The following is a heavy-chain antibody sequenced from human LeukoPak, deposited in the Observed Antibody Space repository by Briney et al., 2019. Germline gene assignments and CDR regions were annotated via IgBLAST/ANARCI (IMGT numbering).Heavy chain of an antibody. D-gene: IGHD3-16*01. CDR3: AKDYVWSCDY. J-gene: IGHJ4*02. CDR1: GFTFSDYY. Sequence: GGSLRLSCAASGFTFSDYYMSWIRQAPGKGLEWVSYISSSGSTIYYADSVKGRFTISRDNAKNSLSLQMNSLRGEDTAVYYCAKDYVWSCDYWGPGNLVIVSS. V-gene: IGHV3-11*04. CDR2: ISSSGSTI.